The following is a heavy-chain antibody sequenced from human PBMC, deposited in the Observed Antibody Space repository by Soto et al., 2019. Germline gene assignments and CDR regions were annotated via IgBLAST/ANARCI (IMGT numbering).Heavy chain of an antibody. D-gene: IGHD1-20*01. CDR3: AALYNTSPFFDY. V-gene: IGHV4-59*01. J-gene: IGHJ4*02. CDR2: ISYTGTA. Sequence: SETLSLTCTVSGDSNHSFYWAWIRQPPGKGLEWIGHISYTGTANYNPSLESRVTVSIDTSKNQFSLRLRSVTAADTAIYYCAALYNTSPFFDYWGQGTLVTSPQ. CDR1: GDSNHSFY.